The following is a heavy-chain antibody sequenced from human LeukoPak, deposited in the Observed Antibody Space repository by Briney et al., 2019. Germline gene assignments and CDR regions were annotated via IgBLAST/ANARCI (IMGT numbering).Heavy chain of an antibody. CDR2: INHSGST. D-gene: IGHD1-26*01. J-gene: IGHJ4*02. CDR3: ARLYGAADY. V-gene: IGHV4-34*01. CDR1: GGSFSGYY. Sequence: PSKTLSLTCAVYGGSFSGYYWSWIRQPPGKGLEWIGEINHSGSTNYNPSLKSRVTISVDTSKNQFSLKLSSVTAADTAVYYCARLYGAADYWGQGTLVTVSS.